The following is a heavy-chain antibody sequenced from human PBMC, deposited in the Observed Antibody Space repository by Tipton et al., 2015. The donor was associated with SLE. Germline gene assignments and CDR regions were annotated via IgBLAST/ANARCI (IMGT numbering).Heavy chain of an antibody. CDR2: IHYSGST. J-gene: IGHJ3*02. CDR3: ARGLSNRKRSSDTFDK. V-gene: IGHV4-59*12. Sequence: TLSLTCTVSDASMNYFYWTWIRQPPGKGLEWIGYIHYSGSTYRVPSLESRITMSVDTSNNQFSLKMSSVTAADTAVYYCARGLSNRKRSSDTFDKWGQGTMVTVSS. CDR1: DASMNYFY.